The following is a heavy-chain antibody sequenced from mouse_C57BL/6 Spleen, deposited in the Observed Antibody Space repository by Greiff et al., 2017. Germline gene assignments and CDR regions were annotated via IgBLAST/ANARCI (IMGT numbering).Heavy chain of an antibody. D-gene: IGHD2-13*01. Sequence: VQLQQSGPELVKPGASVKISCKASGYTFTDYYMNWVKQSQGKSLEWIGDINPNNGGTSYNQKFKGKATLTVDKSSSTAYMELSSHTSEDSAVYYSARRGDYGNFDVWGTGTTVTVSS. J-gene: IGHJ1*03. CDR2: INPNNGGT. V-gene: IGHV1-26*01. CDR3: ARRGDYGNFDV. CDR1: GYTFTDYY.